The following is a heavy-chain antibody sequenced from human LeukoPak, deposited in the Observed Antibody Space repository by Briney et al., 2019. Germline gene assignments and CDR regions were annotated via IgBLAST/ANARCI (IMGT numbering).Heavy chain of an antibody. CDR1: GFTFSDYY. CDR2: ISTSGSTI. CDR3: AREDWEHPQLDRDAFDI. Sequence: GGSLRLSCAASGFTFSDYYMSWIRQAPGKGLEWVSYISTSGSTIYYADSVKGRSTTSRDNSKNTLYLQMNSLRAEDTAVYYCAREDWEHPQLDRDAFDIWGQRTMVTVSS. D-gene: IGHD1-26*01. J-gene: IGHJ3*02. V-gene: IGHV3-11*04.